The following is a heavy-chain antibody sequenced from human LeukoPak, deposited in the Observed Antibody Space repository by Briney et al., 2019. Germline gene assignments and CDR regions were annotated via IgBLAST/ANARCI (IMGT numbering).Heavy chain of an antibody. CDR3: ATNTRAYAVLLAY. CDR2: INQDGGQK. J-gene: IGHJ4*02. D-gene: IGHD4-17*01. Sequence: GESLRLSCAASGFTFSSSWMIWARQAPGKGLEWVANINQDGGQKYYLDSVKGRFTISRDNADNSLYLQMDGLRAEDTAVYYCATNTRAYAVLLAYWGQGTLVTVSS. CDR1: GFTFSSSW. V-gene: IGHV3-7*01.